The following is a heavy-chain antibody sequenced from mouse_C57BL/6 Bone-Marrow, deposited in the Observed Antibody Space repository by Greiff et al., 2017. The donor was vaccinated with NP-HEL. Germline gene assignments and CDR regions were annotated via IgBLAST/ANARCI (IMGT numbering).Heavy chain of an antibody. CDR2: IFPGDGDT. V-gene: IGHV1-80*01. J-gene: IGHJ3*01. Sequence: QVQLKQSGAELVKPGASVKISCKASGYEFSNYWMNWVKQRPGRGLVWIGKIFPGDGDTNYIGKFKDKAKPTAAKSYRTAYIQLSRLTSEDSAVYFCARGAYWGQGTLVTVSA. CDR1: GYEFSNYW. CDR3: ARGAY.